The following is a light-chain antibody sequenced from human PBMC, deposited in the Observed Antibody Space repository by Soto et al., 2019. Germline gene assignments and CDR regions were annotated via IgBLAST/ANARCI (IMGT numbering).Light chain of an antibody. J-gene: IGKJ3*01. V-gene: IGKV3-20*01. CDR2: GAS. CDR3: QQYGSSPLFT. Sequence: EIVLTQSPGTLSLSPGERATLSCRASQSVSSSYLAWYQQKPGQAPRLLLYGASTRATGIPDRFIGSGSGTAFTLTISRLEPEDFAVYYCQQYGSSPLFTFGPGTKVDIK. CDR1: QSVSSSY.